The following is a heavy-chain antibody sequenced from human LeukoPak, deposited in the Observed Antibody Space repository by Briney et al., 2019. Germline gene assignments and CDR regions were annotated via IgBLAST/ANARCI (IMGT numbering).Heavy chain of an antibody. CDR3: ARLPYGSGSYYTLTYAFDI. D-gene: IGHD3-10*01. CDR2: IYYSGST. Sequence: SETLSLTCTVSGGSISSSSYYWGWIRQPPGKGLEWIGSIYYSGSTYYNPSLKSRVTISVDTSKNQFSLQLNSVTPEDTAVYYCARLPYGSGSYYTLTYAFDIWGQGTMVTVSS. V-gene: IGHV4-39*01. CDR1: GGSISSSSYY. J-gene: IGHJ3*02.